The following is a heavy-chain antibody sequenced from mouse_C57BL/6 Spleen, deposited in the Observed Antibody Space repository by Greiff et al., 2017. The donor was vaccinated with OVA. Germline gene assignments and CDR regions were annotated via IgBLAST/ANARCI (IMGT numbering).Heavy chain of an antibody. CDR3: ARPAPMGYFDV. V-gene: IGHV7-3*01. CDR1: GFTFTDYY. Sequence: DVMLVESGGGLVQPGGSLSLSCAASGFTFTDYYMSWVRQPPGKALEWLGFIRNKANGYTTEYSASVKGRFTISRDNSQSILYLQMNALRAEDSATYYCARPAPMGYFDVWGTGTTVTVSS. J-gene: IGHJ1*03. CDR2: IRNKANGYTT.